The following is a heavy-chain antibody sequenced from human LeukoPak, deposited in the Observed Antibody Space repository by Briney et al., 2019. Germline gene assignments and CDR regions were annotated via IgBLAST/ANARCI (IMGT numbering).Heavy chain of an antibody. J-gene: IGHJ1*01. CDR3: ESDVDYYDSSGQGFQH. D-gene: IGHD3-22*01. CDR1: GYTFTSYG. Sequence: ASVKVSCKASGYTFTSYGISWVRQAPGQGLEWMGWISAYNGNTNYAQKLQGRVTMTTDTSTSTAYMELRSLRSDDTAVYYCESDVDYYDSSGQGFQHWGQGTLVTVSS. V-gene: IGHV1-18*01. CDR2: ISAYNGNT.